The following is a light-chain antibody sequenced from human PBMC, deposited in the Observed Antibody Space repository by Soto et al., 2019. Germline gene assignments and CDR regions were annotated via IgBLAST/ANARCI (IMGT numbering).Light chain of an antibody. Sequence: IHMSQSASTLSGSVGYRVTMTCRASQTISSWLAWYQQKPGKAPKLLIYKASTLKSGVPSRFSGSGSGTEFTLTISSLQPDDFATYYCQHYNSYSAAFGQGTKVDIK. CDR1: QTISSW. CDR3: QHYNSYSAA. CDR2: KAS. V-gene: IGKV1-5*03. J-gene: IGKJ1*01.